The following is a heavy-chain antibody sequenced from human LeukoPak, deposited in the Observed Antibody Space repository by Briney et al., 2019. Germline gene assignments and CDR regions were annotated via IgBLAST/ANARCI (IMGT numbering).Heavy chain of an antibody. CDR2: IKQDGDEE. V-gene: IGHV3-7*04. CDR3: ARGRPTPGTDY. D-gene: IGHD6-13*01. CDR1: GFSFSGYC. Sequence: GGSLRLSCAASGFSFSGYCMNWVRQAPGKGLEWVATIKQDGDEEYYGASVKGRFTISRDNANKSLYLQMSSLRVEDTAVYYCARGRPTPGTDYWGQGTLVTVSS. J-gene: IGHJ4*02.